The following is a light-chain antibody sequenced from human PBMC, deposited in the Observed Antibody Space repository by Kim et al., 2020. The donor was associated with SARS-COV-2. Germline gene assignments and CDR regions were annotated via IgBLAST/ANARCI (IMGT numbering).Light chain of an antibody. CDR3: CSYAGAFYV. Sequence: PGQSVAISCTGTRNDVGGYKYGSWHQQHPGKAPKLVIYDVSKRPSGVPDRFSGSKSGNTASLTISGLQAEDEGDYYCCSYAGAFYVFGSGTKVTVL. CDR2: DVS. J-gene: IGLJ1*01. V-gene: IGLV2-11*03. CDR1: RNDVGGYKY.